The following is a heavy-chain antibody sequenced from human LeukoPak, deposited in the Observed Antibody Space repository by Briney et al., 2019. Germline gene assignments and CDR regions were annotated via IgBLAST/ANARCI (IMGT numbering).Heavy chain of an antibody. CDR3: AKDPIENHYDSSVYYDY. CDR2: ISGSGGST. Sequence: HPGGSLRLSCAASGFTFSSYAMSCVRQAPGKGLEWVSAISGSGGSTYYADSVKGRFTISRDNSKSTLYLQMNSLRAEDTAVYYCAKDPIENHYDSSVYYDYWGQGTLVTVSS. J-gene: IGHJ4*02. D-gene: IGHD3-22*01. CDR1: GFTFSSYA. V-gene: IGHV3-23*01.